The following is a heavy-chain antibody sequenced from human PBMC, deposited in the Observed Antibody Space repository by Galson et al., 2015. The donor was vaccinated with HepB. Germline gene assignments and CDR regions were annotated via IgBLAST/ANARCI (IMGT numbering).Heavy chain of an antibody. D-gene: IGHD3-16*01. CDR2: IKEDGSER. Sequence: SLRLSCAASGINFSNYWMNWVRQAPGKGLEWVANIKEDGSERYYVDSVKGLFTISRDNAKNSLYLEMNSLRAEDTAVYYCARVRWGLTTFYFDHWGQGTLVTVSS. CDR3: ARVRWGLTTFYFDH. J-gene: IGHJ4*02. CDR1: GINFSNYW. V-gene: IGHV3-7*01.